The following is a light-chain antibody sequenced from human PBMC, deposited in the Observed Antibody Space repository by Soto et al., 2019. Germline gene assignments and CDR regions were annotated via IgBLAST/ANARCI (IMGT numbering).Light chain of an antibody. V-gene: IGKV3-11*01. CDR1: QSVSSS. Sequence: EIVLTQSPATLSLSPGESATLSCRASQSVSSSLAWYQQKPGQAPRLLVYDASNRATGIPARFSGSGSGTDFTLTISSLEPEDFAVYYCQQRNKWPPITFDQGTRLEIK. CDR2: DAS. CDR3: QQRNKWPPIT. J-gene: IGKJ5*01.